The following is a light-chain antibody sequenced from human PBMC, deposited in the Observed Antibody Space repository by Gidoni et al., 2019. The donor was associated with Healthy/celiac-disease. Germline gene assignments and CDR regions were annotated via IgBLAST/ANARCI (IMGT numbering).Light chain of an antibody. CDR3: QQYNNWPPIT. CDR2: GAS. Sequence: EIVMTQSPATLSVSPGERATLACRASQSVSSNLAWYQQKPGQAPRLLIYGASTRATGIPARFSGSGSGTEFTLTISSLRSEDFAVYYCQQYNNWPPITFGPGTKVDIK. J-gene: IGKJ3*01. V-gene: IGKV3-15*01. CDR1: QSVSSN.